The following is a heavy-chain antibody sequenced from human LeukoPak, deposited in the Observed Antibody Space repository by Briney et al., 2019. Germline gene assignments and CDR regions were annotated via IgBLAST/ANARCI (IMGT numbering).Heavy chain of an antibody. CDR3: ARDPYNGAYSEGYYYYHMDV. V-gene: IGHV3-21*01. D-gene: IGHD1-1*01. CDR2: ISSSSSYI. J-gene: IGHJ6*03. CDR1: GFTFSSYS. Sequence: GGSLRLSCAASGFTFSSYSMNWVRQAPGKGLEWVSSISSSSSYIYYADSVKGRFTISRDNAKNSLYLQMNSLRVEDTAIYYCARDPYNGAYSEGYYYYHMDVWGKGTTVTVSS.